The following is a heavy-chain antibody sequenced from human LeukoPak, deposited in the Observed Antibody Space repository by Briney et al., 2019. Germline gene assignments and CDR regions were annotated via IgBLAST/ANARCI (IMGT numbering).Heavy chain of an antibody. CDR1: GFTFRSYW. V-gene: IGHV3-74*01. D-gene: IGHD1-26*01. Sequence: HPGGSLRLSCAASGFTFRSYWMHWVRQAPGKGLVWVSYITTDGSSTRYADSVKGRFTISRDNAKNTLYLQMNNLRDDDTAVYYCARDRLLYSAFDV. CDR2: ITTDGSST. CDR3: ARDRLLYSAFDV. J-gene: IGHJ3*01.